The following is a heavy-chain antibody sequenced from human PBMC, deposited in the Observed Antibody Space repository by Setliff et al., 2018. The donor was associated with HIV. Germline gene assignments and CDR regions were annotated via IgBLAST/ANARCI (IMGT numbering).Heavy chain of an antibody. CDR3: ATIPRPSYYYYYYMDV. CDR1: GYTLSELS. V-gene: IGHV1-24*01. J-gene: IGHJ6*03. D-gene: IGHD6-6*01. Sequence: ASVKVSCKVYGYTLSELSIHWVRQAPGKGLEWMGRVDPEDGETKYAARFQGRVTISADTSTDTTYLELSSLRSEDTAIYYCATIPRPSYYYYYYMDVWGKGTTVTVSS. CDR2: VDPEDGET.